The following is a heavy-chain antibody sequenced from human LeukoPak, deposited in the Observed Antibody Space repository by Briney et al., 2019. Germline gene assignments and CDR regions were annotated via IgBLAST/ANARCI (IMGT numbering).Heavy chain of an antibody. D-gene: IGHD6-19*01. J-gene: IGHJ4*02. V-gene: IGHV3-33*01. Sequence: PGRSLRLSCAASGFSFSSYGMHWVRQAPGKGLEWVAVIWYDGSNKYYADSVKGRFTISRDNSKNTLYLQMNSLRAEDTAVYYCARGHVAGSDRHWDYWGQGTLATVSS. CDR2: IWYDGSNK. CDR1: GFSFSSYG. CDR3: ARGHVAGSDRHWDY.